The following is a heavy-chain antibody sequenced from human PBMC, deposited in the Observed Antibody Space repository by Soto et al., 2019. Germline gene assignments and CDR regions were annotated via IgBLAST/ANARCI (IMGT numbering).Heavy chain of an antibody. CDR1: GYTFTSYY. J-gene: IGHJ6*02. CDR3: ALVEITTIVVYAIDI. D-gene: IGHD3-22*01. CDR2: INPSGGST. Sequence: ASVKVSCKASGYTFTSYYMHWVRQAPGQGLEWMGIINPSGGSTSYAQKFQGRVTMTRDTSTSTVYMELSSLRSEDTAVYYCALVEITTIVVYAIDIWGQGTTVTVSS. V-gene: IGHV1-46*01.